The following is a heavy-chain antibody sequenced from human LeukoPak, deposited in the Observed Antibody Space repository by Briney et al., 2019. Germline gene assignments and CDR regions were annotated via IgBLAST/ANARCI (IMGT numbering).Heavy chain of an antibody. Sequence: GGSLRLSCAASGFTFSAYEMNWVRQAPGKGLEWVSSISSTSSHIYYGDSLEGRFTISRDNAKNSLYLQMNSLRAEDTAVYFCARLRSTQLRYFDIDHWGQGNLVTVSS. J-gene: IGHJ4*02. CDR1: GFTFSAYE. CDR3: ARLRSTQLRYFDIDH. D-gene: IGHD5-24*01. V-gene: IGHV3-21*01. CDR2: ISSTSSHI.